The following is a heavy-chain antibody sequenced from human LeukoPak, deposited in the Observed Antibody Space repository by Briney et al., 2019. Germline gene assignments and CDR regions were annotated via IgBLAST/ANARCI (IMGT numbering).Heavy chain of an antibody. CDR1: GFTFSSYS. CDR3: ARVGALSSSWLLY. J-gene: IGHJ4*02. Sequence: PGGSLRLSCAASGFTFSSYSMNWVRQAPGKGLEWVSSISSRAGSIYYADSVKGRFTISRDNAKNSLYLQMNSLRDEDTAAYYCARVGALSSSWLLYWGQGTLVTVSS. D-gene: IGHD6-13*01. CDR2: ISSRAGSI. V-gene: IGHV3-21*01.